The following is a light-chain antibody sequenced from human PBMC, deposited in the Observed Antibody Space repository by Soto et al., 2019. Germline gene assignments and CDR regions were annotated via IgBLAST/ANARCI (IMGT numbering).Light chain of an antibody. CDR2: DVS. CDR1: SSDVGGYNY. V-gene: IGLV2-14*01. J-gene: IGLJ1*01. CDR3: SSYTSSSTRV. Sequence: QSVLTQPASVSGSPGQSITISCTGTSSDVGGYNYVSWYQQPPGKAPKLMIYDVSNRHSGVSNRFSGSKSGNTSSLTISGRQAEDEADYYCSSYTSSSTRVFGTGTKLTVL.